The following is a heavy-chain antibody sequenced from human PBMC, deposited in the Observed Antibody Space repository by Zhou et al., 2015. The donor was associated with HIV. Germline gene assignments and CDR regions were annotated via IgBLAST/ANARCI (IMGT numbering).Heavy chain of an antibody. D-gene: IGHD6-19*01. J-gene: IGHJ6*02. CDR3: ASTRGYSSGPYYYYYGMDV. CDR1: GGTFSSYA. Sequence: QVQLVQSGAEVKKPGSSVKVSCKASGGTFSSYAISWVRQAPGQGLEWMGGIIPIFGTANYAQKFQGRVTITADESTSTAYMELSSLRSEDTAVYYCASTRGYSSGPYYYYYGMDVWGQGTTVTVSS. CDR2: IIPIFGTA. V-gene: IGHV1-69*12.